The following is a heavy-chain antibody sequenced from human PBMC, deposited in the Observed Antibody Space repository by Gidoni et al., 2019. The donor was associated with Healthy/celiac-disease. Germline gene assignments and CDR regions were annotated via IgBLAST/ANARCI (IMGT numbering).Heavy chain of an antibody. J-gene: IGHJ4*02. V-gene: IGHV3-7*01. CDR3: ARTPLQYAPAY. CDR1: GFTFSSYW. CDR2: IKQDGSEK. D-gene: IGHD4-4*01. Sequence: EVQLVESGGGLVQPGGSLRLSCAASGFTFSSYWMSWVRQAPGKGLEWVANIKQDGSEKYYVDSGKGRFTISRDNAKNSLYLQMNSLRAEDTAVYYCARTPLQYAPAYWGQGTLVTVSS.